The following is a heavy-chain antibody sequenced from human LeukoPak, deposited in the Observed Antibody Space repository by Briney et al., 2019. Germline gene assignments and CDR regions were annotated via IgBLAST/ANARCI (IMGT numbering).Heavy chain of an antibody. CDR3: ARESLDYYDSSGYYPYYYYGMDV. CDR2: IYSGGST. J-gene: IGHJ6*02. CDR1: GFTVSSNY. D-gene: IGHD3-22*01. V-gene: IGHV3-66*01. Sequence: GESLRLSCAASGFTVSSNYMSWVRQAPGKGLEWVSVIYSGGSTYYADSVKGRFTISRDNSKNTLYLQMNSLRAEDTAVYYCARESLDYYDSSGYYPYYYYGMDVWGQGTTVTVSS.